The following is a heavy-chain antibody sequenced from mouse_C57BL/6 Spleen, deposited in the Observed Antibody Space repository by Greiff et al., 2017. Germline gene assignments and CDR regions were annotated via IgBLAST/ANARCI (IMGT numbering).Heavy chain of an antibody. Sequence: EVKVVESGGGLVKPGGSLTLSCAASGFTFSSYAMSWVRQTPEKRLEWVATISDGGSYTYYPDNVKGRFTISRDNTKNNLYLVMSHLKSEDTAMYYCARAYYSSSYGYFDVWGTGTTVTVSS. D-gene: IGHD1-1*01. V-gene: IGHV5-4*03. J-gene: IGHJ1*03. CDR2: ISDGGSYT. CDR3: ARAYYSSSYGYFDV. CDR1: GFTFSSYA.